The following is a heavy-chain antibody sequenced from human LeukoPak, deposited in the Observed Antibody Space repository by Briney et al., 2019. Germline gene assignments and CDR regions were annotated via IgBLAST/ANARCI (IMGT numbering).Heavy chain of an antibody. CDR3: ARPMGDDSSGYGY. Sequence: PGGSLRLSCAASGFTFSSYWMSWVRQAPGKGLEWVANIKQDGSEKYYVDSVKGRFTISRDNAKNSLYLQMNSLRAEDTAVYYCARPMGDDSSGYGYWGQGTLVTVSS. D-gene: IGHD3-22*01. CDR2: IKQDGSEK. V-gene: IGHV3-7*01. J-gene: IGHJ4*02. CDR1: GFTFSSYW.